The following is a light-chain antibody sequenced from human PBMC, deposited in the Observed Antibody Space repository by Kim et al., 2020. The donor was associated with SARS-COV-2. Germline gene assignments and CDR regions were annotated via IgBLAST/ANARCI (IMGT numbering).Light chain of an antibody. CDR3: SSFASSDTLV. CDR1: SRDVGRYNY. Sequence: QSITISCTGTSRDVGRYNYVSWYQQHPGKAPKLMIYDVNNRPSGVSNRFSGSKSGNTASLTISGLQAEDEADYYCSSFASSDTLVFGTGTKVTVL. V-gene: IGLV2-14*03. J-gene: IGLJ1*01. CDR2: DVN.